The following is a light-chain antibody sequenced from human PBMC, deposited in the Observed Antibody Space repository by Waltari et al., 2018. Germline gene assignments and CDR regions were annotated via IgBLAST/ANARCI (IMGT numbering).Light chain of an antibody. CDR3: QQYDDWPRT. CDR2: RAS. CDR1: QSVGTC. V-gene: IGKV3-15*01. Sequence: DIVMTQSPASLSVSPGDRVTLSCRASQSVGTCLAWYQQRPGRAPRLLVYRASTMARDIPARFSGSGSGTDFTLSISTLQSEDFAVYYCQQYDDWPRTFGQGTKVEIK. J-gene: IGKJ1*01.